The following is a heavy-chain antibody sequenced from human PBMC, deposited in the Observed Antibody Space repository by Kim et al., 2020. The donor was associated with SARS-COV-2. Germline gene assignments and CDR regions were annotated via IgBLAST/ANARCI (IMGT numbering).Heavy chain of an antibody. V-gene: IGHV3-7*05. D-gene: IGHD6-19*01. Sequence: GGSLRLSCAASGFTFTTYWMFWVRQAPGKGLEWVATIKQDGSETHYVDSVRGRFTISRDNTMNSVYLQMDSLRDEDTAVYYCAGGGGWVLDSWGQGTLVAVST. CDR2: IKQDGSET. J-gene: IGHJ4*02. CDR3: AGGGGWVLDS. CDR1: GFTFTTYW.